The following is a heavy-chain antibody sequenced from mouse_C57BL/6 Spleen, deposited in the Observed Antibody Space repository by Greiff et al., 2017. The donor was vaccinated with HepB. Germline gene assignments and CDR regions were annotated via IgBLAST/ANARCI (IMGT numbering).Heavy chain of an antibody. Sequence: VQLQQSGTELVKPGASVKLSCKASGYTFTSYWMHWVKQRPGQGLEWIGNINPSNGGTNYNEKFKSKATLTVDKSSSTAYMQLSSLTSEDSAVYYCAREGGRYYAMDYWGQGTSVTVSS. J-gene: IGHJ4*01. CDR3: AREGGRYYAMDY. CDR1: GYTFTSYW. CDR2: INPSNGGT. V-gene: IGHV1-53*01.